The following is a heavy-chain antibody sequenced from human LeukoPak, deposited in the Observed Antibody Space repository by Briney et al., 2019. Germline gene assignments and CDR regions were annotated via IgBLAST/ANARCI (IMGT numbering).Heavy chain of an antibody. D-gene: IGHD5-12*01. J-gene: IGHJ4*02. Sequence: WIGRLYTSGSTNYNPSLKSRVTMSVDTSKNQFSLKLSSVTAADTAVYYCSVGHGSGYGGLWGQGTLVTVSS. CDR2: LYTSGST. V-gene: IGHV4-4*07. CDR3: SVGHGSGYGGL.